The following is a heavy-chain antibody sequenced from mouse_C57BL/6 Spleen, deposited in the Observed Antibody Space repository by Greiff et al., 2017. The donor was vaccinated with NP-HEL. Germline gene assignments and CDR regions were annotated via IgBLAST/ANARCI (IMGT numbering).Heavy chain of an antibody. D-gene: IGHD4-1*01. CDR1: GYTFTSYW. J-gene: IGHJ1*03. CDR2: IDPSDSYT. V-gene: IGHV1-69*01. Sequence: QVQLQQPGAELVMPGASVKLSCKASGYTFTSYWMHWVKQRPGQGLEWIGEIDPSDSYTNYNQKFKGKATLTVDQSSSTAYMQLNSLTSEDSAVYYCARANWEWYFDVWGTGTTVTVSS. CDR3: ARANWEWYFDV.